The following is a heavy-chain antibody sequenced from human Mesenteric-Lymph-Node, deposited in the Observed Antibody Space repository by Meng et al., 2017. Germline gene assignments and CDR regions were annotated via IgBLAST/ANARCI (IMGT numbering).Heavy chain of an antibody. D-gene: IGHD6-6*01. CDR2: IKSKTDGGTT. Sequence: GESLKISCAASGFTFSDPYMDWVRQAPGKGLEWVGRIKSKTDGGTTDYAAPVKGRFTISRDDSKNTLYLQMNSLKTEDTAVYYCTTPTDLTARDYWGQGTLVTVSS. V-gene: IGHV3-15*01. CDR1: GFTFSDPY. CDR3: TTPTDLTARDY. J-gene: IGHJ4*02.